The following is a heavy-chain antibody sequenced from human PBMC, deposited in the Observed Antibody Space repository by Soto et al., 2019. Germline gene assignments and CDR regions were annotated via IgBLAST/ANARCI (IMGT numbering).Heavy chain of an antibody. CDR1: GFTFSSYS. CDR2: ISSSSSYI. Sequence: EVQLVESGGGLVKPGGSLRLSCAASGFTFSSYSMNWVRQAPGKGLEWVSSISSSSSYIYYADSVKGRFTISRDNAKHSLYLQMNSLRAEDTAVYYCARDGAMRDYPYYDSYYGMDVWGQGTTVTASS. D-gene: IGHD2-2*01. J-gene: IGHJ6*02. CDR3: ARDGAMRDYPYYDSYYGMDV. V-gene: IGHV3-21*01.